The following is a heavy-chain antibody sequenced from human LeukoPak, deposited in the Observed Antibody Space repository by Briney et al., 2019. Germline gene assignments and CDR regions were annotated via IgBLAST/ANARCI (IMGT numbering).Heavy chain of an antibody. CDR1: GGTFSSYA. Sequence: SVKVSCKASGGTFSSYAISWVRQAPGQGLEWMGGIIPIFGTANYAQKFQGRVTITTDESTSTAYMELSSLRSGDTAVYYCARGKYYHDSSGPRTVAFDIWGQGTMVTVSS. V-gene: IGHV1-69*05. D-gene: IGHD3-22*01. CDR2: IIPIFGTA. J-gene: IGHJ3*02. CDR3: ARGKYYHDSSGPRTVAFDI.